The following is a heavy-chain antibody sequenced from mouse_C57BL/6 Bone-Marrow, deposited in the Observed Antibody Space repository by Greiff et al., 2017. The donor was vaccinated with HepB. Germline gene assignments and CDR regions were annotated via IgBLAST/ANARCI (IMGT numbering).Heavy chain of an antibody. CDR3: ARLDITTVVATNYFDY. D-gene: IGHD1-1*01. J-gene: IGHJ2*01. Sequence: VQLQQSGAELVKPGASVKLSCTASGFNIKDYYMHWVKQRTEQGLEWIGRIDPEDGETKYAPKFQGKATITADKSSKTAYLQLSSLTSEDTAVYYCARLDITTVVATNYFDYWGQGTTLTVSS. CDR2: IDPEDGET. V-gene: IGHV14-2*01. CDR1: GFNIKDYY.